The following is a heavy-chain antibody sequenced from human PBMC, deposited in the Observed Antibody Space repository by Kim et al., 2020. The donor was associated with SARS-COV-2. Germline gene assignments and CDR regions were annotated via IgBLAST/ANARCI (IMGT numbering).Heavy chain of an antibody. CDR3: AGIAAFYDSSYSY. J-gene: IGHJ4*02. V-gene: IGHV1-3*01. Sequence: ASVKVSCRVSGYTIRSYAIHWVRQAPGQKLEWMGWLNAGNGDVKYSQKWQGRVTITRDTPASTVYIQLNSLKSEDTAIYFCAGIAAFYDSSYSYWGQGTL. CDR2: LNAGNGDV. CDR1: GYTIRSYA. D-gene: IGHD3-22*01.